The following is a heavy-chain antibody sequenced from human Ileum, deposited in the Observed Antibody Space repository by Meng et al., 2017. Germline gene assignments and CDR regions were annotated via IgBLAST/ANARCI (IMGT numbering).Heavy chain of an antibody. V-gene: IGHV3-23*01. Sequence: EVQLLVSGGGLVQPGGSLRLSCVASGFTFCSYGMNWARQAPGKGLEWVSGITYGGTTFYADSAKGRFTISRDNSKNTVFLQMNSLRADDTAVYYCANWGGLGHWGQGVLVTVSS. CDR2: ITYGGTT. CDR1: GFTFCSYG. CDR3: ANWGGLGH. J-gene: IGHJ4*02. D-gene: IGHD3-16*01.